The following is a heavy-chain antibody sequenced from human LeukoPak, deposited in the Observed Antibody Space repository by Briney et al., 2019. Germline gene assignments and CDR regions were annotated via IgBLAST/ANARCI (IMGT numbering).Heavy chain of an antibody. CDR1: KFTFSSYE. CDR2: ISGGGETT. CDR3: ARSGSFFDY. V-gene: IGHV3-48*03. D-gene: IGHD1-26*01. J-gene: IGHJ4*02. Sequence: GGSLRLSCEASKFTFSSYEMNWVRQAPGKGLEWVSYISGGGETTYYAESVKGRFTISRDNAKSFLYLQLSSLRAEDTAVYYCARSGSFFDYWGQGTLVTVSS.